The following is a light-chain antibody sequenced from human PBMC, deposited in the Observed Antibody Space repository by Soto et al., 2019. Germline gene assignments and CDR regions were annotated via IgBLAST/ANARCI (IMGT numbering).Light chain of an antibody. Sequence: EIVMTQSPATLSVSPGERATLSFRASQSVSSNLAWYQQKPGQAPRLLMFDASTRATGLPARFSGGGSGTEFTLTISSLQSEDFAVYYCHQHNEWPPTFGPGTKVDIK. J-gene: IGKJ3*01. CDR2: DAS. CDR3: HQHNEWPPT. V-gene: IGKV3-15*01. CDR1: QSVSSN.